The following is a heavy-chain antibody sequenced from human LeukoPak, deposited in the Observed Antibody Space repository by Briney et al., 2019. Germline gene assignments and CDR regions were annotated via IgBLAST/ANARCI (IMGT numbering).Heavy chain of an antibody. V-gene: IGHV4-38-2*02. Sequence: SETLSLTCAVSGYSISSGYYWGWIRQPPGKGLEWIGSIYHSGSTYYNPSLKSRVTISVDTSKNQFSLKLSSVTAADTAVYYCAREAYYYDSSGYYPIDYWGQGTLVTVSS. D-gene: IGHD3-22*01. CDR1: GYSISSGYY. J-gene: IGHJ4*02. CDR2: IYHSGST. CDR3: AREAYYYDSSGYYPIDY.